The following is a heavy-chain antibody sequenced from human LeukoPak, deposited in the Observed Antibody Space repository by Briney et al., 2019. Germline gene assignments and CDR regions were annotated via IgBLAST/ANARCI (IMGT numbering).Heavy chain of an antibody. CDR2: ISAYNGNT. Sequence: GASVKVSCKASGYTFTGYYMHWVRQAPGQGLEWMGWISAYNGNTNYARKLQGRVTMTTDTSTSTAYMELRSLRSDDTAVYYCARDKTTVTTLDYYYGMDVWGQGTTVTVSS. V-gene: IGHV1-18*04. CDR3: ARDKTTVTTLDYYYGMDV. D-gene: IGHD4-17*01. J-gene: IGHJ6*02. CDR1: GYTFTGYY.